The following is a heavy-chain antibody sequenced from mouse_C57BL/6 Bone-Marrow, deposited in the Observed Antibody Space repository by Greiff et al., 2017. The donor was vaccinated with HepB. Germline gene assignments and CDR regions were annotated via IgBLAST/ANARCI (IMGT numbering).Heavy chain of an antibody. CDR3: ARERDY. J-gene: IGHJ2*01. CDR1: GYAFSSSW. V-gene: IGHV1-82*01. Sequence: QVQLQQSGPELVKPGASVKISCKASGYAFSSSWMNWVKQRPGKGLEWIGRIYPGDGDTNYNGKFKGKATLTADKSASTAYMQLSSLTSEDSAVYFCARERDYWGQGTTLTVSS. CDR2: IYPGDGDT.